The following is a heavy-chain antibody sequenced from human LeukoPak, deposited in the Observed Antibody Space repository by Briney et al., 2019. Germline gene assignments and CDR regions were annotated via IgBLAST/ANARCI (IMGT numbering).Heavy chain of an antibody. D-gene: IGHD2-15*01. V-gene: IGHV3-23*01. J-gene: IGHJ5*02. CDR1: GFTFSNYA. Sequence: GGSLRLSCAASGFTFSNYAMSWVRQAPGRGLEWVSTIDGSNTNTYYADSVKGRFTISRDNSKNTLYLQINSLRAEDTALYFCAKDGFRGDFNVGSCYPFDPWGQGTLVTVSS. CDR3: AKDGFRGDFNVGSCYPFDP. CDR2: IDGSNTNT.